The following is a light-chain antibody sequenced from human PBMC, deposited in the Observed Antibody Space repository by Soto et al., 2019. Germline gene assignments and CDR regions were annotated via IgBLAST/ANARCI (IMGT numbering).Light chain of an antibody. J-gene: IGLJ1*01. CDR2: EGS. V-gene: IGLV2-23*01. Sequence: QSALTQPASVSGCPGQSITISCTGTSSDVGSYNLVSWYQQHPGKAPKLMIYEGSKRPSGVSNRFSGSKSGNTASLTLSGLQAEDEADYYCCSYAGSSTLVFGTGTKVTVL. CDR1: SSDVGSYNL. CDR3: CSYAGSSTLV.